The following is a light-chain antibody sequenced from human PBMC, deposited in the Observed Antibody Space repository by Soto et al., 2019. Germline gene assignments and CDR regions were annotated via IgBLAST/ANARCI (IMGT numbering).Light chain of an antibody. CDR1: QTIDSW. CDR2: KAS. CDR3: QQYHIYSGT. V-gene: IGKV1-5*03. J-gene: IGKJ1*01. Sequence: IQMTQSPSTLSSSLGYMFTITFRASQTIDSWLAWYQQRPGKPPNLLIYKASTLASGVPSRFSGSGSGTEFTLTINSLQPDDFATYYCQQYHIYSGTFGQGTKVDIK.